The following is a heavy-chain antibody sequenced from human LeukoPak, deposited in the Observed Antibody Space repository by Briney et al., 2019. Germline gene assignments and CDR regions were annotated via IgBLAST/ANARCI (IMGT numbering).Heavy chain of an antibody. V-gene: IGHV3-33*01. D-gene: IGHD3-22*01. J-gene: IGHJ5*02. CDR2: IWYDGSNK. CDR1: GFTSSSYG. Sequence: GGSLRLSCAASGFTSSSYGMHWVRQAPGKGLEWVAVIWYDGSNKYYADSVKGRFTISRDNSKNTLYLQMNSLRAEDTAVYYCARGLYYYDSSASASWFDPWGQGTLVTVSS. CDR3: ARGLYYYDSSASASWFDP.